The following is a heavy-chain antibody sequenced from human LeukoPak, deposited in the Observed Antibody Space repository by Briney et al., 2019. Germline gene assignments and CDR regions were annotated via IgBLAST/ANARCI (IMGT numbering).Heavy chain of an antibody. CDR1: GYTFTSYA. Sequence: ASVKVSCKASGYTFTSYAMHWVRQAPGQRLEWMGWINAGNGNTKYSQELQGRFTITRDTSASTAYMELSSLRSEDMAMYYCARARQYSGTCGFDYWGQGTLVTVSS. V-gene: IGHV1-3*03. J-gene: IGHJ4*02. CDR2: INAGNGNT. CDR3: ARARQYSGTCGFDY. D-gene: IGHD6-13*01.